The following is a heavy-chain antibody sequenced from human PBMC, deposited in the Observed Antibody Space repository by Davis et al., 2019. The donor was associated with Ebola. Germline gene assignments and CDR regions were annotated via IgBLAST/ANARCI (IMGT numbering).Heavy chain of an antibody. CDR1: GGSFSGYY. V-gene: IGHV4-34*01. J-gene: IGHJ4*02. CDR2: INHSGST. Sequence: GSLRLSCAVYGGSFSGYYWSWIRQPPGKGLEWIGEINHSGSTNYNPSLKSRVTISVDTSKNQFSLKLSSVTAEDTAVYYCAKRTGSGSLGSFDYWGQGTLVTVSS. D-gene: IGHD1-26*01. CDR3: AKRTGSGSLGSFDY.